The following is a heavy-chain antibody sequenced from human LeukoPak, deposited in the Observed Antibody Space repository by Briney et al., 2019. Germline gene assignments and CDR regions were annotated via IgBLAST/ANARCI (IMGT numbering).Heavy chain of an antibody. D-gene: IGHD6-19*01. CDR3: ARDLVAGPPYYYYYGMDV. Sequence: GASVKVSCKASGYTFTGYYMHWVRQAPGQGLEWMGWINPNSGGTNYAQKFQGWVTMTRDTSISTAYMELSRLRSDDTAVYYCARDLVAGPPYYYYYGMDVWGQGTTVTVPS. CDR1: GYTFTGYY. V-gene: IGHV1-2*04. CDR2: INPNSGGT. J-gene: IGHJ6*02.